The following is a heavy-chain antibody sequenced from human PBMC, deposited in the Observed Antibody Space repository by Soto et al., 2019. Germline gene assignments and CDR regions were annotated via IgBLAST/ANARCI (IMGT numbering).Heavy chain of an antibody. Sequence: GGSLRLSCAASGFTFSSYGMHWVRQAPGKGLEWVSAISGSGGSTYYADSVKGRFTISRDNSKNTLYLQMNSLRAEDTAVYYCAKSGSSRAYNWFDPWGQGTLVTVS. CDR3: AKSGSSRAYNWFDP. CDR2: ISGSGGST. D-gene: IGHD6-6*01. CDR1: GFTFSSYG. J-gene: IGHJ5*02. V-gene: IGHV3-23*01.